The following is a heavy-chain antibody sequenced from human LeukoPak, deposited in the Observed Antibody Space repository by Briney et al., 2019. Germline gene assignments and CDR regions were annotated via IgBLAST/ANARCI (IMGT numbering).Heavy chain of an antibody. CDR3: AKDVVVAAANWFDP. CDR2: ISGSGGST. Sequence: GESLRLSCAASGFTFSSYAMSWVRQAPGKGLEWVSAISGSGGSTYYADSVKGRFTISRDNSKNTLYLQMDSLRAEDTAVYYCAKDVVVAAANWFDPWGQGTLVTVSS. D-gene: IGHD2-15*01. V-gene: IGHV3-23*01. J-gene: IGHJ5*02. CDR1: GFTFSSYA.